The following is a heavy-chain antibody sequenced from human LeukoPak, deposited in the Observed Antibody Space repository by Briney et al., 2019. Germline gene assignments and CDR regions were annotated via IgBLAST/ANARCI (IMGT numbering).Heavy chain of an antibody. Sequence: GGSLRLSCAASGFTLSNHEINWVRQAPGKGLEWVSYTSDSGRNNIYYADSVKGRFTLSRDNAKNSLYLQMNSLRAEDTAIYYCARETPNCGGDCFDYWGRGTLVTVSS. J-gene: IGHJ4*02. CDR1: GFTLSNHE. CDR3: ARETPNCGGDCFDY. D-gene: IGHD2-21*02. V-gene: IGHV3-48*03. CDR2: TSDSGRNNI.